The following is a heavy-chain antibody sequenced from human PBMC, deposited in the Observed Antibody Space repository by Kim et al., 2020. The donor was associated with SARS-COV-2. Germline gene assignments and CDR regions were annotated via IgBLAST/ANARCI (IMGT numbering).Heavy chain of an antibody. J-gene: IGHJ3*02. CDR3: ARSPPTFPGYAFDI. V-gene: IGHV5-51*01. D-gene: IGHD1-1*01. Sequence: SPSFQGQVTISADKSISTAYLQWSSLKASDTAMYYCARSPPTFPGYAFDIWGQGTMVTVSS.